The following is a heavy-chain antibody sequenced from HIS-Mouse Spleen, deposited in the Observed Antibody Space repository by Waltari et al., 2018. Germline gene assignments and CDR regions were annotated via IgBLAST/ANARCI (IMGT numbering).Heavy chain of an antibody. D-gene: IGHD3-3*01. Sequence: QVQLQESGPGLVKPSQTLSLTCTVSGCPISSGGSSLPWTLQPPRKGLEWIGYIYYSGSTYYNPSHKSRVTISVDTSKNQFSLKLSSVTAADTAVYYCARSPYYDFWSGYSDNWFDPWGQGTLVTVSS. CDR3: ARSPYYDFWSGYSDNWFDP. CDR2: IYYSGST. J-gene: IGHJ5*02. CDR1: GCPISSGGSS. V-gene: IGHV4-31*03.